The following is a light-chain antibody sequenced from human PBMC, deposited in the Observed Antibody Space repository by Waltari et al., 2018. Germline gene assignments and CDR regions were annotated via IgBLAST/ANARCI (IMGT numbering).Light chain of an antibody. CDR1: SSDVGGYNY. CDR2: DIN. CDR3: CSYVGSNIYWV. J-gene: IGLJ3*02. Sequence: QSALTQPRSVSGSPGQSVTIPCTGTSSDVGGYNYVSWYQQHPDKAPNLIIYDINKRPSGVPDRFSGSKSGNTASLTISGLQAEDEADYYCCSYVGSNIYWVFGGGTKLTVL. V-gene: IGLV2-11*01.